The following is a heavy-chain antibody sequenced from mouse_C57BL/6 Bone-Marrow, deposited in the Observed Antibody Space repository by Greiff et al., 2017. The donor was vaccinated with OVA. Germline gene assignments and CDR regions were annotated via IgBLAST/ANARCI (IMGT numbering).Heavy chain of an antibody. CDR1: GFTFSSYT. V-gene: IGHV5-9*01. CDR3: ARHPMDY. J-gene: IGHJ4*01. Sequence: EVQVVESGGGLVKPGGSLKLSCAASGFTFSSYTMSWVRQTPEKRLEWVATISGGGGNTYYPDSVKGRFTISRDNAKNTLYLQMSSLRAEDTALYYCARHPMDYWGQGTSVTVSS. CDR2: ISGGGGNT.